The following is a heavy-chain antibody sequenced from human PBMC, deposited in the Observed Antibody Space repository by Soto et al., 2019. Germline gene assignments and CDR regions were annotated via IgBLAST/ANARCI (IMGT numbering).Heavy chain of an antibody. D-gene: IGHD2-2*01. CDR2: ISSSSSYI. Sequence: EVQLVESGGGLVKPGGSLRLSCAASGFTFSSYSMNWVRQAPGKGLEWVSSISSSSSYIYYADCVKGRFTISRDNAKYSLYLQMNSMRAEDTAVYYCARDGRDIVVVPAATVYYYMDVWGKGTTVTVS. V-gene: IGHV3-21*01. J-gene: IGHJ6*03. CDR3: ARDGRDIVVVPAATVYYYMDV. CDR1: GFTFSSYS.